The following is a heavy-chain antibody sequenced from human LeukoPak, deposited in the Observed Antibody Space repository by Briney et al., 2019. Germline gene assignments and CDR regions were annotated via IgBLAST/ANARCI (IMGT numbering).Heavy chain of an antibody. CDR3: AREVRGSLTYGFDY. V-gene: IGHV3-21*01. CDR1: GFTFSSYS. D-gene: IGHD1-26*01. CDR2: ISSSSSYI. Sequence: PGGSLRLSRAASGFTFSSYSMNLVRQAPGKGLEWVSSISSSSSYIYYADSVKGRFTISRDNAKNSLYLQMNSLRAEDTAVYYCAREVRGSLTYGFDYWGQGTLVTVSS. J-gene: IGHJ4*02.